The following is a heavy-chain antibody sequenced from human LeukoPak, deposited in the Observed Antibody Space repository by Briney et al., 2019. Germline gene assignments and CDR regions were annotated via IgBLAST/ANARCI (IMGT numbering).Heavy chain of an antibody. CDR2: ISAYNGNT. CDR3: ATDCGISCYTPLDY. CDR1: GYTFTSFG. D-gene: IGHD2-2*02. J-gene: IGHJ4*02. V-gene: IGHV1-18*01. Sequence: ASVKVSCKASGYTFTSFGISWVRQAPGQGLEWLAWISAYNGNTNYAQKLQGRVTMTTDTSTSTAYMELRSLRSDDTAVYYCATDCGISCYTPLDYWGQGTLVTVSS.